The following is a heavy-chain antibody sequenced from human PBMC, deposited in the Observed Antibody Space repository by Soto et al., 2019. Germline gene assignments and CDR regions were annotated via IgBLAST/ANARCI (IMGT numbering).Heavy chain of an antibody. J-gene: IGHJ4*02. CDR1: GGSFSGYY. CDR3: ARGHPVVPAAMWTGVLRFLEWLLPAYYFDY. Sequence: ETLSLTCAVYGGSFSGYYWSWIRQPPGKGLEWIGEINHSGSTNYNPSLKSRVTISVDTSKNQFSLKLSSVTAADTAVYYCARGHPVVPAAMWTGVLRFLEWLLPAYYFDYWGQGTLVTVSS. CDR2: INHSGST. V-gene: IGHV4-34*01. D-gene: IGHD3-3*01.